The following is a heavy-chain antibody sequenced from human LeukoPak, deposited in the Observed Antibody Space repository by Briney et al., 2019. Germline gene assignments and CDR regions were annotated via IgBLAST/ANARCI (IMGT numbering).Heavy chain of an antibody. CDR1: GGSFSGYY. Sequence: SETLSLTCAVHGGSFSGYYWSWIRQPPGKGLEWIGTIYYSGSAYYNPSLKSRVTISVDTSKSQFSLKLSSVTAADTAVYYCARQAWNYFDYWGQGTLVTVSS. V-gene: IGHV4-34*01. CDR2: IYYSGSA. J-gene: IGHJ4*02. D-gene: IGHD1-1*01. CDR3: ARQAWNYFDY.